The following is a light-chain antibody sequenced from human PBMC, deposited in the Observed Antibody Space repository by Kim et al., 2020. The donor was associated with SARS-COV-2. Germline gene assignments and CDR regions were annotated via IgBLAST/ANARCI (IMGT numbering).Light chain of an antibody. Sequence: DILMTQSPSTLSASVGDRVTITCRASQSISTWLAWYQQKPGKAPKLLIYDASSLESGVPSRFSGSGSGTEFTLTINSLQPDDFATYYCQRYNSYSRTFGQGTKLEIK. CDR2: DAS. J-gene: IGKJ2*01. CDR3: QRYNSYSRT. V-gene: IGKV1-5*01. CDR1: QSISTW.